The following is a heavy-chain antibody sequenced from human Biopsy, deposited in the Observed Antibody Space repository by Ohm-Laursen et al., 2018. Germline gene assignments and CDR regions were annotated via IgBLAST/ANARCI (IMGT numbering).Heavy chain of an antibody. CDR3: ARGTGRYYVYGAFDI. CDR2: IYTSGSP. Sequence: PSQILSLTCTVSGDSINNYYWSWIRQPAGKGLEWIGRIYTSGSPNYNLSLESRVTMSVDTSKNQFSLNLRSVTAADTAVYYCARGTGRYYVYGAFDIWGQGTVVTVSS. D-gene: IGHD1-26*01. J-gene: IGHJ3*02. CDR1: GDSINNYY. V-gene: IGHV4-4*07.